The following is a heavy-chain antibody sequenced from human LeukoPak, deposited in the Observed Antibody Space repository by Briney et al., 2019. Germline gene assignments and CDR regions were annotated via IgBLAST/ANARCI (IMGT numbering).Heavy chain of an antibody. D-gene: IGHD6-6*01. Sequence: SETLSLTCTVSGYSISSGYYWGWTRQPPGKGLEWIGSIYHSGSTYYNPSLKSRVTISVDTSKNQFSLKLSSVTAADTAVYYCARAGSSSSPYYYYYYYMDIWGKGTTVTVSS. V-gene: IGHV4-38-2*02. CDR2: IYHSGST. J-gene: IGHJ6*03. CDR1: GYSISSGYY. CDR3: ARAGSSSSPYYYYYYYMDI.